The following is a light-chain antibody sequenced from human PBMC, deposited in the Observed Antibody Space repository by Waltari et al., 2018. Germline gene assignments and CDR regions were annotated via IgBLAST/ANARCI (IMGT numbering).Light chain of an antibody. CDR3: QQYGAWPLT. V-gene: IGKV3-15*01. J-gene: IGKJ4*01. CDR1: QCVTSY. CDR2: DGS. Sequence: EIVLTQSPGTLSLSPGERVTLSCRASQCVTSYLGWYQKKPGQAPRLLIYDGSSRATGVPARFSGSGSGTEFTLTISSLQSEDLAVYYCQQYGAWPLTFGGGSKVEF.